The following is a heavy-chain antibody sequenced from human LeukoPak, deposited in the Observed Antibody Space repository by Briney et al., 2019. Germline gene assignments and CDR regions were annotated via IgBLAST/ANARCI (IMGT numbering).Heavy chain of an antibody. CDR1: GFTFDDYV. D-gene: IGHD6-13*01. J-gene: IGHJ1*01. Sequence: GGSLRLSCAASGFTFDDYVMSWVRHAPGKGLEWVSGINWNGGSTGYADSVKGRFTISRDNAKNSLYLQMNSLRAEDTALYYCARDSSSWYVSEHWGQGTLVTVSS. V-gene: IGHV3-20*04. CDR3: ARDSSSWYVSEH. CDR2: INWNGGST.